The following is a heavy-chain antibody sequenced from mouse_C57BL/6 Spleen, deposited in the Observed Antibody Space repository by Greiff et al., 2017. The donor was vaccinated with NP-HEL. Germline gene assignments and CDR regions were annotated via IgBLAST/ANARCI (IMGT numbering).Heavy chain of an antibody. V-gene: IGHV5-4*03. Sequence: EVKLMESGGGLVKPGGSLKLSCEASGFTFSSYAMSWVRQTPEKRLEWVATISDGGSYTYYPDNVKGRFTISIDNAKNNPYMQMSQLKSEDTAMYYCASDRGTTAGTNYFDYWGQGTPLTVSA. D-gene: IGHD1-2*01. J-gene: IGHJ2*01. CDR3: ASDRGTTAGTNYFDY. CDR2: ISDGGSYT. CDR1: GFTFSSYA.